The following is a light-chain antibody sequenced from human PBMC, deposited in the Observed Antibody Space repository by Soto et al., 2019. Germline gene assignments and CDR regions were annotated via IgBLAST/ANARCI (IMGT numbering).Light chain of an antibody. V-gene: IGLV2-14*01. CDR3: SSYAYGSARI. CDR1: SSDIGDYNY. CDR2: EVS. J-gene: IGLJ2*01. Sequence: QSALTQPASVSGSPGQSITISCTGTSSDIGDYNYVSWYQHHPGKAPKLMIYEVSYRPSGVSNRFSGSKSGNTASLTISGLQAEDEADYFCSSYAYGSARIFGGGTKVTVL.